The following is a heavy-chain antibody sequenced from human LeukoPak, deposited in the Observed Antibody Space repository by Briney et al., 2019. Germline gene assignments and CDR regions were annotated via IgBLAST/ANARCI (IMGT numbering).Heavy chain of an antibody. CDR3: ARDQAVAGRGDAFDI. CDR2: ISSSSSYI. D-gene: IGHD6-19*01. V-gene: IGHV3-21*01. CDR1: GFTFSIYT. Sequence: PGGSLRLSCAASGFTFSIYTMNWVRQAPGKGLEWVSSISSSSSYIYYADSVKGRFTISRDNAKNSLYLQMNSLRAEDTAVYYCARDQAVAGRGDAFDIWGQGTMVTVSS. J-gene: IGHJ3*02.